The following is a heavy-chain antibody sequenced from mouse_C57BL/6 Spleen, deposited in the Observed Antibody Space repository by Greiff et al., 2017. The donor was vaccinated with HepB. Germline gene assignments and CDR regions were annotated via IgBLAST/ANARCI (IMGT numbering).Heavy chain of an antibody. CDR3: VRHWSNYDYAMGY. Sequence: DVQLVESGGGLVQPKGSLKLSCAASGFSFNTYAMNWVRQAPGKGLEWVARIRSKSNNYATYYADSVKDRFTISRDDSESMLYLQMNNLKTEDTAMYYGVRHWSNYDYAMGYWGQGTSVTVSS. V-gene: IGHV10-1*01. D-gene: IGHD2-5*01. CDR2: IRSKSNNYAT. CDR1: GFSFNTYA. J-gene: IGHJ4*01.